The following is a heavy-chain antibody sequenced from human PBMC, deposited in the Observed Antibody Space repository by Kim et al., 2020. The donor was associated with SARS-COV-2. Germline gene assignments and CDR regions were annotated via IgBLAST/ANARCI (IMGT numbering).Heavy chain of an antibody. CDR3: ARRYCSSTSCLIDY. CDR2: ISGSGSTI. CDR1: GFTFSSYE. D-gene: IGHD2-2*01. V-gene: IGHV3-48*03. Sequence: GGSLRLSCAASGFTFSSYEMNWVRQAPGKGLEWVSYISGSGSTIYYADSVKGRFTITRDNAKKSLYLQMNSLRAEDTALYYCARRYCSSTSCLIDYWGQGTLVPVSS. J-gene: IGHJ4*02.